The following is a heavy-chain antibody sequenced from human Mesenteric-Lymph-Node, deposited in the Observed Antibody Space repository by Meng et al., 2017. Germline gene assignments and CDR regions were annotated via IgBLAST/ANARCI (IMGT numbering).Heavy chain of an antibody. CDR1: GGSVSSGGYY. D-gene: IGHD6-19*01. CDR3: ARVSSGWDYFDY. J-gene: IGHJ4*02. V-gene: IGHV4-31*03. CDR2: IYYSGST. Sequence: QVHLQGPGPGLVKPSQTLSLTCTVSGGSVSSGGYYWTWIRQHPGKGLEWFGHIYYSGSTFYNPSLKRRVIISIDTSKNQFSLNLRSVTAADTAVYYCARVSSGWDYFDYWGQGTLVTVSS.